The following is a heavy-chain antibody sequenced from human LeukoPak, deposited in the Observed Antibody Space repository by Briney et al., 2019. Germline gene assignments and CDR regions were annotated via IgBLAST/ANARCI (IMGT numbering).Heavy chain of an antibody. J-gene: IGHJ6*04. D-gene: IGHD2-2*01. Sequence: GGSLRLSCAASGFTFISYSMNWVRQAPGKGLEWVSSISSSSSYIYYADSVKGRFTISRDNAKNSLYLQMNSLRAEDTAVYYCAGGYCSSTSCYCGMDVWGKGTTVTVSS. CDR3: AGGYCSSTSCYCGMDV. CDR1: GFTFISYS. V-gene: IGHV3-21*01. CDR2: ISSSSSYI.